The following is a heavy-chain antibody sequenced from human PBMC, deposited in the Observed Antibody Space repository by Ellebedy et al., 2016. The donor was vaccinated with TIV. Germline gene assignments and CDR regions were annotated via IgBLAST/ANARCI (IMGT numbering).Heavy chain of an antibody. D-gene: IGHD4-23*01. CDR1: GTSFTNYW. V-gene: IGHV5-51*01. CDR2: IYLGDSET. J-gene: IGHJ4*02. CDR3: ARRSVISRSLDS. Sequence: GESLKISCQGSGTSFTNYWIAWVRQTPGSGLQFMGIIYLGDSETRYSPSFQGHVTISADKSNSTVYLQWSSLTASDTAMYYCARRSVISRSLDSWGQGTLVTVSS.